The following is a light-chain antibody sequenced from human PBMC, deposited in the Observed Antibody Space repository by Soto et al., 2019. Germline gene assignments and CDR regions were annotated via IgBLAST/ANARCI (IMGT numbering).Light chain of an antibody. CDR2: AAY. Sequence: DIQMTQSPSSLSASVGDRVTITCRASQSISSYLNWYQQKPGKAPKLLIYAAYSLQSGVPSRFSGSVSGTKFTLTISSLQPEDFATYYCQQSYSTPTTVGQGTKPEIK. J-gene: IGKJ2*01. CDR1: QSISSY. V-gene: IGKV1-39*01. CDR3: QQSYSTPTT.